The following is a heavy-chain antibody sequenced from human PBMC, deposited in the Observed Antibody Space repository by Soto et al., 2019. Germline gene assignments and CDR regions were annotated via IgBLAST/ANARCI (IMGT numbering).Heavy chain of an antibody. CDR3: AKDRRGSYKCDY. V-gene: IGHV3-30*18. Sequence: QLQLVESGGGVVQPGRSLTLSCAASGFTFSSYGMHRVRQAPGNGLVWVAVISYDGSKNYYAHSVKGRFTISRDNSKNALYLQINIRTAEDTAVYYCAKDRRGSYKCDYWGQGTLVTVSS. D-gene: IGHD3-10*01. CDR2: ISYDGSKN. CDR1: GFTFSSYG. J-gene: IGHJ4*02.